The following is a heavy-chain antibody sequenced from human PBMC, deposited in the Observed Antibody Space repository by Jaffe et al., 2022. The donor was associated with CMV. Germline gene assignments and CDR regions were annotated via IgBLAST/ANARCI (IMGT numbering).Heavy chain of an antibody. V-gene: IGHV4-4*07. CDR3: ARVALIGSRGWFDP. D-gene: IGHD1-26*01. J-gene: IGHJ5*02. CDR1: GGSISSYY. Sequence: QVQLQESGPGLVKPSETLSLTCTVSGGSISSYYWSWIRQPAGKGLEWIGRIYTSGSTNYNPSLKSRVTMSVDTSKNQFSLKLSSVTAADTAVYYCARVALIGSRGWFDPWGQGTLVTVSS. CDR2: IYTSGST.